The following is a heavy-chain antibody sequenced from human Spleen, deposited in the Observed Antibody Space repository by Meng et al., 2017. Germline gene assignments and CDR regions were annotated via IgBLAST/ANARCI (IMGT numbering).Heavy chain of an antibody. D-gene: IGHD1-26*01. CDR3: ARVDRYTGTYFDY. CDR1: GDSVTGSNW. CDR2: ICHIGST. J-gene: IGHJ4*02. V-gene: IGHV4-4*02. Sequence: QVKLPASGPGLEKPSVTLSLTCVVSGDSVTGSNWWIWVRQPPRKGLEWSGEICHIGSTNYNPSLKTRVAISVDKFKNQCSLMLTSATAAYTAVYYCARVDRYTGTYFDYWGQGILVTVSS.